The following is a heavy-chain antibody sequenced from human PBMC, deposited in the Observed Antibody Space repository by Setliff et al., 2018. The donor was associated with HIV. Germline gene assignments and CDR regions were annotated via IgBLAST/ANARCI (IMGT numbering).Heavy chain of an antibody. CDR2: MNPNTGVS. CDR3: ASGKGVRGVIIRGGLDV. J-gene: IGHJ6*04. CDR1: GHTFTNVD. V-gene: IGHV1-8*01. Sequence: GASVKVSCKASGHTFTNVDIHWLRRATGQGLEWMGWMNPNTGVSGYALKFQARVTMTRDTSISTAYMELSSLTSEDTAVYYCASGKGVRGVIIRGGLDVWGKGTTVTVSS. D-gene: IGHD3-10*01.